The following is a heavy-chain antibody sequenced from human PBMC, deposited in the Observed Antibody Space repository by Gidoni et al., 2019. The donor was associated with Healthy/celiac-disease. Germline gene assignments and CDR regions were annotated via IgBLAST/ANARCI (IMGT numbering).Heavy chain of an antibody. CDR3: ARGYVGGWIAAHHYFDY. Sequence: QVQLQQWGAGLLKPSETLSLTCAVYGGSFSGYYWSWIRQPPGKGLEWIGEINHSGSTNYNPSLKSRVTISVDTSKNQFSLKLSSVTAADTAVYYCARGYVGGWIAAHHYFDYWGQGTLVTVSS. CDR1: GGSFSGYY. J-gene: IGHJ4*02. V-gene: IGHV4-34*01. D-gene: IGHD6-13*01. CDR2: INHSGST.